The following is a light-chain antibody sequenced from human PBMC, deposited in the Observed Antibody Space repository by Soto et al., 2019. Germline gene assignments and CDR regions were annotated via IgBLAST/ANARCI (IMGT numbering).Light chain of an antibody. J-gene: IGKJ1*01. CDR3: QQYNGDSPWT. CDR1: QSVSIW. CDR2: DAS. Sequence: IPLTPKQATLSASVGKRVTITLLDSQSVSIWLAWYRQKPGKAPEVLVWDASSLQRGVPSRFSGSGSGTEFTLTISSLQPDDFATYYCQQYNGDSPWTVGQGAKVEIK. V-gene: IGKV1-5*01.